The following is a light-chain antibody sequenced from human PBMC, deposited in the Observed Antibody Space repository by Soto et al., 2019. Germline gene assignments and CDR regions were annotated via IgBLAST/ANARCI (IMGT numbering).Light chain of an antibody. CDR3: QQYGYSPIT. J-gene: IGKJ5*01. Sequence: DIVVTQSPLSLPVTPGEPASISCRSSQSVSSNYLAWYQHKPGQAPRLLIYAASSRATGSPDRFSGGGSGTDFTLTISRLEPEDFAVYYCQQYGYSPITFGQGTRLEIK. V-gene: IGKV3-20*01. CDR1: QSVSSNY. CDR2: AAS.